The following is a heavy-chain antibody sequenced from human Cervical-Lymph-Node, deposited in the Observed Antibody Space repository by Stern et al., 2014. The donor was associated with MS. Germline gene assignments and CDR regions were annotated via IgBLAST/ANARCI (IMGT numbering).Heavy chain of an antibody. CDR1: GFTFSDYY. J-gene: IGHJ5*02. CDR3: AGGRITIVGVVIDYNWFDP. D-gene: IGHD3-3*01. Sequence: QVQLVQSGGGLVKPGGSLRLSCAASGFTFSDYYMSWIRQAPGKGLEWVSYISSTGGTIYYADSVKGRFTISRDNAKNSLYLQMNSLRAEDTAVYYCAGGRITIVGVVIDYNWFDPWGQGTLVTVSS. CDR2: ISSTGGTI. V-gene: IGHV3-11*01.